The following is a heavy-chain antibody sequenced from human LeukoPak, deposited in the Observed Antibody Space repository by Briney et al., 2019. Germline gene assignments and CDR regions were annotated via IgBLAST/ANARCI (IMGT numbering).Heavy chain of an antibody. V-gene: IGHV4-30-4*01. J-gene: IGHJ3*02. CDR1: NDSISSGDYY. CDR3: ALLGELTDAFDI. CDR2: IFHRGGT. D-gene: IGHD1-26*01. Sequence: SETLSLTCTVSNDSISSGDYYWNWIRQPPGKGLEWIGYIFHRGGTSYNPSLKSRVTISVDTSKNQFSLKLSSVTAADTAVYYCALLGELTDAFDIWGQGTMVTVSS.